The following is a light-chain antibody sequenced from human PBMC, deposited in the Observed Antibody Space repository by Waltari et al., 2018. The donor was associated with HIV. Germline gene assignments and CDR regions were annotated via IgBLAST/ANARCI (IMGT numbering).Light chain of an antibody. Sequence: PGQSITISCTGTSSDVGDYNYVSWYQQHPGKAPKLMIYDVNKRPSGVSNRFSGSKSGNTASLTISGLQAEDEADYYCCSYAGSSTVVFGGGTKLTVL. CDR3: CSYAGSSTVV. CDR1: SSDVGDYNY. V-gene: IGLV2-23*02. CDR2: DVN. J-gene: IGLJ2*01.